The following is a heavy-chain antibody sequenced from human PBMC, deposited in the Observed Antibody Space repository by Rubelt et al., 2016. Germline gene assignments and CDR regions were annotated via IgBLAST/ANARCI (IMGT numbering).Heavy chain of an antibody. CDR1: GGSISSYY. CDR2: IYGSGSI. Sequence: QMQLQESGPGLVQPSETLSLTCTVSGGSISSYYWSWIRQPPGQGLEWIGYIYGSGSINYNPSLKSRVTMSLDTSNSQFSLKLISVTAEETAVYYCARGYGAGNSQLFDCWGQGTLVTVSS. V-gene: IGHV4-59*01. J-gene: IGHJ4*02. D-gene: IGHD6-13*01. CDR3: ARGYGAGNSQLFDC.